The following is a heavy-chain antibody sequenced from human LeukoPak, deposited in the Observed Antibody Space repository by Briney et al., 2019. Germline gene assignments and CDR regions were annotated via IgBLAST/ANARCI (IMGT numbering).Heavy chain of an antibody. CDR2: INPNSGGT. D-gene: IGHD6-13*01. Sequence: ASVKVSCKASGYTFTGYYMHWVRQAPGQGLEWMGWINPNSGGTNYAQKFQGWVTMIRDTSISTAYMELSRLRSDDTAVYYCARGSRSSWYRYFDYWGQGTLVTVSS. J-gene: IGHJ4*02. V-gene: IGHV1-2*04. CDR1: GYTFTGYY. CDR3: ARGSRSSWYRYFDY.